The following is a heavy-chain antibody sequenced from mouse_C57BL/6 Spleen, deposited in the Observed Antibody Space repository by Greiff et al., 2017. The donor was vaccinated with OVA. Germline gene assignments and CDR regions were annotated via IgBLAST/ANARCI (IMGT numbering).Heavy chain of an antibody. V-gene: IGHV1-26*01. CDR3: ARDLDGGFAY. CDR2: INPNNGGT. Sequence: EVQLQQSGPELVKPGASVKISCKASGYTFTDYYMNWVKQSHGKSLEWIGDINPNNGGTSYNQKFKGKATLTVDKSSSTAYMELRSLTSEDSAVYYCARDLDGGFAYWGQGTLVTVSA. CDR1: GYTFTDYY. J-gene: IGHJ3*01.